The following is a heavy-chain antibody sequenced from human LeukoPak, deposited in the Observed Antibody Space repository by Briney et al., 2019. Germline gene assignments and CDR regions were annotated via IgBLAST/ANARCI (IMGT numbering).Heavy chain of an antibody. Sequence: GGSLRLSCAASGFTFSTSSMTWVRQAPGKGLEYVSAISSNGGSTYYANSVKGRFTISRDNSKNTLYLQMGSLRAEDMAVYYCARDDGQQWLVRGGAFDIWGQGTMVTVSS. CDR1: GFTFSTSS. CDR3: ARDDGQQWLVRGGAFDI. V-gene: IGHV3-64*01. CDR2: ISSNGGST. J-gene: IGHJ3*02. D-gene: IGHD6-19*01.